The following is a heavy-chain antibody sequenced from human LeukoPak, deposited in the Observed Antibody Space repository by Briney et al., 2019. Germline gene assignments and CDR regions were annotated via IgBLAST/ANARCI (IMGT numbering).Heavy chain of an antibody. Sequence: GQSLQISSHGSCYSFTNYWIGWGRPVPGKGVEWGGFIYPRDSATTYRPSFQGQLPISAHNSITTAYLQWSSLKASDTAIYYCARPGNTGTDYFQFWGQGTLVTVSS. CDR1: CYSFTNYW. CDR3: ARPGNTGTDYFQF. V-gene: IGHV5-51*01. CDR2: IYPRDSAT. J-gene: IGHJ4*02. D-gene: IGHD1-7*01.